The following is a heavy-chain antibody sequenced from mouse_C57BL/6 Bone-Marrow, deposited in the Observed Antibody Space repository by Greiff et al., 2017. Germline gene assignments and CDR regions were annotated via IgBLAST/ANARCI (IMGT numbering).Heavy chain of an antibody. CDR3: ARGYYGGPRFAY. CDR2: IYPGDGDT. Sequence: QVQLKESGPELVKPGASVKISCKASGYAFSSSWMNWVKQRPGKGLEWIGRIYPGDGDTNYNGKFKGKATLTADKSSSTAYMQLSSLTSEDSAVYFCARGYYGGPRFAYWGQWTLVTVSA. V-gene: IGHV1-82*01. CDR1: GYAFSSSW. D-gene: IGHD2-1*01. J-gene: IGHJ3*01.